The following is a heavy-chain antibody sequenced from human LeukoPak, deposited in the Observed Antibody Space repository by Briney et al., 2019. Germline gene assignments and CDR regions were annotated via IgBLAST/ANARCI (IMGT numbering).Heavy chain of an antibody. CDR3: AKGLETSMDYFHH. J-gene: IGHJ1*01. Sequence: GGSLRLSCAASGFTFSSYSMNWDRQAPGKGLEWVSYISSSSSTIYYADSVKGRFTISRDNAKNSLYLQMNSLRAEDPAVYYCAKGLETSMDYFHHWGQGTLVTVSS. CDR2: ISSSSSTI. V-gene: IGHV3-48*04. CDR1: GFTFSSYS. D-gene: IGHD2-2*01.